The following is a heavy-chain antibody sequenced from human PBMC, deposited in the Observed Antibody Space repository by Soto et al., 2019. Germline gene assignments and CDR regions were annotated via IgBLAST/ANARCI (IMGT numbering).Heavy chain of an antibody. J-gene: IGHJ4*02. CDR2: ISAYNGNT. CDR1: GYTFTSYG. Sequence: QVQLVQSGAEVKKPGASVKVSCKASGYTFTSYGISWVRQAPGQGLEWMGWISAYNGNTNYAQKLQGRVTMTTDTSTSTAYVELGRLRSDDTAVDYCARAGGGVVPAALPEGGADYWGQGTLVTVSS. CDR3: ARAGGGVVPAALPEGGADY. D-gene: IGHD2-2*01. V-gene: IGHV1-18*01.